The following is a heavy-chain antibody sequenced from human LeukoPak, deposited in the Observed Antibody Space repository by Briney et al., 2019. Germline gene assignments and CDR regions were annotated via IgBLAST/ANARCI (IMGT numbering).Heavy chain of an antibody. D-gene: IGHD1-26*01. CDR3: AKASGSGYGKDYFDY. J-gene: IGHJ4*02. CDR1: VFTLSNFA. V-gene: IGHV3-23*01. Sequence: EGSLRLSCAASVFTLSNFAMGWVRQAPGKGLQWVSLISANGGDTYYADSVKGRFTISTDNSKNTLYLQMNSLRAEDTAVYYCAKASGSGYGKDYFDYWGQGTLVTVSS. CDR2: ISANGGDT.